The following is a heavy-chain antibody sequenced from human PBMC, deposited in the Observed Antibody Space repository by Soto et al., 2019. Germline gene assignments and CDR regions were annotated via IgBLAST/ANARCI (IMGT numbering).Heavy chain of an antibody. D-gene: IGHD3-9*01. CDR3: ARDARWGYFDWFGGGYYFDY. CDR2: INPSGGST. V-gene: IGHV1-46*01. J-gene: IGHJ4*02. CDR1: GYTFTSYY. Sequence: QVQLVQSGAEVKKPGASVKVSCKASGYTFTSYYMHWVRQAPGQGLEWMGLINPSGGSTSYAQKCQVRVTMTRDTSTSTVYMERSSVRSEDTAVYYCARDARWGYFDWFGGGYYFDYWGQGTLVTVSS.